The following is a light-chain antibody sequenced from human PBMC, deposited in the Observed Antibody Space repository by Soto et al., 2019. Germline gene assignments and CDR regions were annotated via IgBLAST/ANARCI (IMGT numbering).Light chain of an antibody. J-gene: IGKJ5*01. CDR3: QQFGSSPLT. CDR1: QSVSSSY. V-gene: IGKV3-20*01. CDR2: GAS. Sequence: EIVLTQSPGTLSLSPGERAALSCRASQSVSSSYLAWYQQKIGQAPRLLIYGASSRATGIPDRFSGSGSGTDFTLTISRLEPEDFAVYFCQQFGSSPLTFGQGTRLEIK.